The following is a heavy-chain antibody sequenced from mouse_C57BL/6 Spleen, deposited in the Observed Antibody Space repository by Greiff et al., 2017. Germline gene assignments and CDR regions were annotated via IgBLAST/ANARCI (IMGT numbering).Heavy chain of an antibody. D-gene: IGHD3-3*01. CDR2: IHPESGDT. V-gene: IGHV1-62-3*01. CDR1: GYTFTSYC. CDR3: ARGGRAY. J-gene: IGHJ4*01. Sequence: VQLQQPGAELVKPGASVKLSCKASGYTFTSYCMHWVKQRPGQGLEWIGRIHPESGDTNYNEKFKGKATLTVDKSSSTAYLQLSRLTSEDSAVYYCARGGRAYWGQGTSVTVSS.